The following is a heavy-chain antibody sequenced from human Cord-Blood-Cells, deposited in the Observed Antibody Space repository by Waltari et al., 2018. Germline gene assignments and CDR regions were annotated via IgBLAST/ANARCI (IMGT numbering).Heavy chain of an antibody. V-gene: IGHV1-2*02. CDR3: ARGSSIAARFDI. Sequence: QVQLVQSGAAVKKPGPSVKVSCKASGYPSPGYYMRWVRQAPGQGLEWMGWINPNSGGTNYAQKFQGRVTMTRDTSISTAYMELSRLRSDDTAVYYCARGSSIAARFDIWGQGTMVTVSS. J-gene: IGHJ3*02. D-gene: IGHD6-6*01. CDR2: INPNSGGT. CDR1: GYPSPGYY.